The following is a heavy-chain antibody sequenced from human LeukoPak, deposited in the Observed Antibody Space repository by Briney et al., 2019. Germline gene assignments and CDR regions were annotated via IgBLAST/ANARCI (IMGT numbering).Heavy chain of an antibody. CDR2: IYYSGST. CDR1: GGSISSYY. CDR3: ARVGYENYYYYYMDV. D-gene: IGHD5-12*01. J-gene: IGHJ6*03. V-gene: IGHV4-59*01. Sequence: PSETLSLTCTVSGGSISSYYWSWIRQPPGKGLEWIGYIYYSGSTNYNPSLKSRVTVSVDTSKNQFSLKLSSVTAADTAVYYCARVGYENYYYYYMDVWGKGTTVTISS.